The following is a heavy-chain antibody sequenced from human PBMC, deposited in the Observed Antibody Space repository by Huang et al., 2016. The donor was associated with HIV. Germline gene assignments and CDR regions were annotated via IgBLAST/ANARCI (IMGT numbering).Heavy chain of an antibody. J-gene: IGHJ4*02. CDR1: GFTFSCYS. Sequence: EVQLVESGGGLVKPGGSLRLSCEVSGFTFSCYSMNWVRQAPGKGLEWVSSTSSSSSYMYYADSVKGRFTIARDNAKNSLYLQMNSLRVEDTAMYYCARAETYYYDTSGYLSQGRFDYWGQGTLVTVSS. CDR2: TSSSSSYM. CDR3: ARAETYYYDTSGYLSQGRFDY. D-gene: IGHD3-22*01. V-gene: IGHV3-21*01.